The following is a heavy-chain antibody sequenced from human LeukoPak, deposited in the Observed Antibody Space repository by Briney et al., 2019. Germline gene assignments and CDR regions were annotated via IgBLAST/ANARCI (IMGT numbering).Heavy chain of an antibody. D-gene: IGHD6-13*01. Sequence: SETLSLTCTVSGGSISSNSHYWAWIRQPPGKGLERIGSIYYTGVTFYSPSPKHRVTISVDTSNNPFSLKVICVTAADTAVYYCAREEASAGDYWGQGNLVTVSS. CDR3: AREEASAGDY. CDR1: GGSISSNSHY. J-gene: IGHJ4*02. CDR2: IYYTGVT. V-gene: IGHV4-39*01.